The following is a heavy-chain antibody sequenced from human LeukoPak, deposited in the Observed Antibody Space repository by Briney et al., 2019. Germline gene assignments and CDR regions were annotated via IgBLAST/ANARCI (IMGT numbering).Heavy chain of an antibody. V-gene: IGHV4-39*07. J-gene: IGHJ4*02. Sequence: SETLSLTCTVSGGSISSSSYYWGWIRQPPGKGLEWIGSIYYSGSTYYNPSLKSRVTISVDTSKNQFSLKLSPVTAADTAVYYCAREAVVPAAHFDYWGQGTLVTVSS. D-gene: IGHD2-2*01. CDR1: GGSISSSSYY. CDR3: AREAVVPAAHFDY. CDR2: IYYSGST.